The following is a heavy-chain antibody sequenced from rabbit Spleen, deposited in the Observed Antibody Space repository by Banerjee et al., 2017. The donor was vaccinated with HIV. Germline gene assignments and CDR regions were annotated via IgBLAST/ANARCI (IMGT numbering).Heavy chain of an antibody. D-gene: IGHD7-1*01. CDR2: IDPVFGST. V-gene: IGHV1S47*01. J-gene: IGHJ4*01. Sequence: QEQLVESGGGLVQPGRSLKLSCKASGFDFSNYGVSWVRQAPGKGLEWIGYIDPVFGSTYYASWVNGRFTISSDNAQNTLYLQLKSLTAADTATYFCARGPPYAGYTTYGYVYFNLWGQGTLVTVS. CDR1: GFDFSNYG. CDR3: ARGPPYAGYTTYGYVYFNL.